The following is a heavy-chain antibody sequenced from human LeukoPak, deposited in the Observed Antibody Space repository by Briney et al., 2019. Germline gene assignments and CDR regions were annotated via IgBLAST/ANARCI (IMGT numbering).Heavy chain of an antibody. Sequence: GGSLRLSCAASGFTFSSYGMHWVRQAPGKGLEWVAFIRYDGSNKYYADSVKGRFTISRDNSENTLYLQMNSLRAEGTAVYYCAKDSAIYCSSTSCDVFDYWGQGTLVTVSS. J-gene: IGHJ4*02. CDR2: IRYDGSNK. CDR3: AKDSAIYCSSTSCDVFDY. V-gene: IGHV3-30*02. D-gene: IGHD2-2*01. CDR1: GFTFSSYG.